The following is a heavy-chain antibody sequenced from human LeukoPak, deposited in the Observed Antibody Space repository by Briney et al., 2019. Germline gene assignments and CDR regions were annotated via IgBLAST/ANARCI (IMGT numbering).Heavy chain of an antibody. J-gene: IGHJ4*02. Sequence: ASVKVSCKASGYTFTGYYMHWVRQAPGQGLEWMGRINPNSGGTNYAQKFQGRVTMTRDTSTSTAYMELSRLRSDDTAVYYCARAPRNSSTMLDYWGQGTLVTVSS. CDR1: GYTFTGYY. CDR3: ARAPRNSSTMLDY. V-gene: IGHV1-2*06. D-gene: IGHD6-13*01. CDR2: INPNSGGT.